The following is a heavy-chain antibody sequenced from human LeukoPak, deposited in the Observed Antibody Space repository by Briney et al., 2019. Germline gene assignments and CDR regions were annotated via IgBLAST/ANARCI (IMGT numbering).Heavy chain of an antibody. J-gene: IGHJ4*02. V-gene: IGHV4-39*01. Sequence: SETLSLTCTVSGGSISTSSYDWDWIRQPPGKGLEWIGRIYYTASTYYNPSLKSRVTISVDTSKNQFSLKLSSVTAADTAVYYCASYGGYSYGQSYYFDYWGQGTLVTVSS. D-gene: IGHD5-18*01. CDR3: ASYGGYSYGQSYYFDY. CDR1: GGSISTSSYD. CDR2: IYYTAST.